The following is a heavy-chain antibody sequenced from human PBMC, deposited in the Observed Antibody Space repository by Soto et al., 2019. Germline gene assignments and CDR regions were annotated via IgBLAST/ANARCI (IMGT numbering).Heavy chain of an antibody. CDR3: ARGRVYSSSSLGYYYYGMDV. CDR2: IDPSDSYT. Sequence: GESLKISCKGSGYSFTSYWISWVRQMPGKGLKWMGRIDPSDSYTNYSPSFQGHVTISADKSISTAYLQWSSLKASDTAMYYCARGRVYSSSSLGYYYYGMDVWGQGATVTVSS. V-gene: IGHV5-10-1*01. CDR1: GYSFTSYW. J-gene: IGHJ6*02. D-gene: IGHD6-6*01.